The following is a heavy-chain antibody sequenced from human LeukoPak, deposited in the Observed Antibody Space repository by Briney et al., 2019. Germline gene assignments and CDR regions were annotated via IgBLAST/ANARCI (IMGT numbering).Heavy chain of an antibody. D-gene: IGHD3-3*01. CDR3: AKDNSIFGVVIPFDY. CDR2: ISGSGGST. V-gene: IGHV3-23*01. CDR1: GFTFSSYA. Sequence: GGSLRLSCAASGFTFSSYAMSWVRQAPGKGLKWVSAISGSGGSTYYADSVKGRFTISRDNSKNTLYLQMNSLRAEDTAVYYCAKDNSIFGVVIPFDYWGQGTLVTVSS. J-gene: IGHJ4*02.